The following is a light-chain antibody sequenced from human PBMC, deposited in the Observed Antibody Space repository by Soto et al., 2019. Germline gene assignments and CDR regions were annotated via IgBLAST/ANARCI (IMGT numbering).Light chain of an antibody. V-gene: IGKV3-15*01. Sequence: EFVLAQSPGTLSLSPGERATLSCSASQSLTNSFIAWYQQKPGQAPRLLIYDTSSRATGIPVRFSGSASGTEFTLTISSLQSEDFTVYYCQQYNKWPLTFGQGTKGDIK. CDR1: QSLTNS. CDR2: DTS. CDR3: QQYNKWPLT. J-gene: IGKJ1*01.